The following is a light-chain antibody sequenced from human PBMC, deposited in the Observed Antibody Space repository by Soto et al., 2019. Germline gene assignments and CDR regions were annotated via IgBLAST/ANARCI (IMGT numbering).Light chain of an antibody. CDR2: ETS. Sequence: DIQMTQFPSTLSASVGDRVTITCRASQSISSYLAWYQQKPGKAPKLLIYETSGLESGVPSRFSGSGYGTEFTLTISSLRPDDFATYYCQQSSNYPWTFGQGTKVEVK. J-gene: IGKJ1*01. V-gene: IGKV1-5*03. CDR3: QQSSNYPWT. CDR1: QSISSY.